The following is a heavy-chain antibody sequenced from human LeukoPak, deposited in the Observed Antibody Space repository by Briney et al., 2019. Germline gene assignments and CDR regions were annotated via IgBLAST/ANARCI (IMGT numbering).Heavy chain of an antibody. D-gene: IGHD2-2*01. CDR3: AREDIVVVPAALRDYYYMDV. J-gene: IGHJ6*03. Sequence: PGGSLRLSCAASGFTFSDYYMSWIRQAPGKGLEWVSYISSSGSTIYYADSVKGRFTISRDNAKNSLYLQMNSLRAEDTAVYYCAREDIVVVPAALRDYYYMDVWGKGTTVTVSS. CDR2: ISSSGSTI. V-gene: IGHV3-11*04. CDR1: GFTFSDYY.